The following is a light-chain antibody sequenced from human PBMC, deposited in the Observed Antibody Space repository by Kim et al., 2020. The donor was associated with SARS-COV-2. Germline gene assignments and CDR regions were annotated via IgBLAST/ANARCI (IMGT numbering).Light chain of an antibody. CDR3: CSTSNTLDYV. V-gene: IGLV2-14*03. CDR2: DVR. CDR1: SGDIGNSNS. Sequence: QSALTQPVSMSGSPGQSITISCSGTSGDIGNSNSVSWYQQHSGEAPRLIIYDVRDRPSGVSARFSGSKSANMASLTISGLRSEDEAVYYCCSTSNTLDYVFGSGTKVTVL. J-gene: IGLJ1*01.